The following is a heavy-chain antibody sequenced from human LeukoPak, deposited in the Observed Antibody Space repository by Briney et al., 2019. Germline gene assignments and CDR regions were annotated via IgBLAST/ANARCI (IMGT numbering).Heavy chain of an antibody. CDR1: GFTFSSYA. J-gene: IGHJ4*02. CDR3: AKDHGPVREPFDY. CDR2: ISGSGGST. Sequence: GGSLRLSCAASGFTFSSYAMSWVRQAPGKGLEWVSAISGSGGSTYYADSVKGRFTISRDNSKNTLYLQMNSLRAEDTAEYYCAKDHGPVREPFDYWGQGTLVTVSS. D-gene: IGHD3-10*01. V-gene: IGHV3-23*01.